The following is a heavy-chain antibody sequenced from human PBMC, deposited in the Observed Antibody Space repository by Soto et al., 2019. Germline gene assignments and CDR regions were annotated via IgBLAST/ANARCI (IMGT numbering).Heavy chain of an antibody. V-gene: IGHV3-33*06. D-gene: IGHD6-13*01. Sequence: GGSLRLSCAVSEIIFSGYGMHWVRQAPGKGLEWVAVISVDGGNTHYADSMKGRFTISRDNSKNTLYLQLNSLRAEDTAVYYCAKKRRRIAAAGIDYWGQGTLVTVSS. CDR3: AKKRRRIAAAGIDY. CDR1: EIIFSGYG. J-gene: IGHJ4*02. CDR2: ISVDGGNT.